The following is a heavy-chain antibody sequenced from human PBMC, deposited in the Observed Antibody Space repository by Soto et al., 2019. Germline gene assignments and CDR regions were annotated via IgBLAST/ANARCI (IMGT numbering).Heavy chain of an antibody. CDR1: GFTFDDYA. CDR2: ISWNSGSI. D-gene: IGHD6-19*01. J-gene: IGHJ3*02. Sequence: EVQLVESGGGLVQPGRSLRLSCAASGFTFDDYAMHWVRQAPGKGLEWVSGISWNSGSIGYADSVKGRFTISRDNAKNSLYLQMNSLRAEDTALYYCAKDLQSSGWYSGGAFDIWGQGTMVTVSS. CDR3: AKDLQSSGWYSGGAFDI. V-gene: IGHV3-9*01.